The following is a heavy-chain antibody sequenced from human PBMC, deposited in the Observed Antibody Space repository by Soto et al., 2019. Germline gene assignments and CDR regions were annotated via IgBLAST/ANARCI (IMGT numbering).Heavy chain of an antibody. Sequence: QVQLVQSGAEVKKPGASVKVSCKASGYTFTSYYMHWVRQAPGQGLEWMGIINPSGGSTRYAQKFQGRVTMTRDTSTSTVYMELSSLRSEDTAVYYCARDMVRDPLGYDYGMDVWGQGTTVTVSS. CDR2: INPSGGST. D-gene: IGHD3-10*01. V-gene: IGHV1-46*01. CDR1: GYTFTSYY. J-gene: IGHJ6*02. CDR3: ARDMVRDPLGYDYGMDV.